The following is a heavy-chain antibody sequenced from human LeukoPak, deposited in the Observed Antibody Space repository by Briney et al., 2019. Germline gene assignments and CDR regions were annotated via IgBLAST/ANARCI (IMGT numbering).Heavy chain of an antibody. J-gene: IGHJ5*02. Sequence: GGSLGLSCAASGFTFSNYAMSWVRQAPGKGLEWVSAISGSGGDTYYADSVKGRFTISRDNSKNTLYLQMNSLRAEDTAVYYCTKSPGYSSSNWFDPWGQGTLVTVSS. CDR3: TKSPGYSSSNWFDP. CDR2: ISGSGGDT. D-gene: IGHD6-6*01. V-gene: IGHV3-23*01. CDR1: GFTFSNYA.